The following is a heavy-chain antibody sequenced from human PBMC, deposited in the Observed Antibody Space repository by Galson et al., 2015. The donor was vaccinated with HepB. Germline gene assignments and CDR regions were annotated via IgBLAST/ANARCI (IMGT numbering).Heavy chain of an antibody. Sequence: SLRLSCAASGFTFSDYSVNWVRQAPGKGLEWVSYISSSTSTQYYADSVKGRFTISRDNAKKSLFLQMNSLRAEDTAIYFCARDRLPFLRCVSAFDSWGQGTMVTVSS. CDR3: ARDRLPFLRCVSAFDS. V-gene: IGHV3-48*01. J-gene: IGHJ3*02. CDR2: ISSSTSTQ. CDR1: GFTFSDYS. D-gene: IGHD4/OR15-4a*01.